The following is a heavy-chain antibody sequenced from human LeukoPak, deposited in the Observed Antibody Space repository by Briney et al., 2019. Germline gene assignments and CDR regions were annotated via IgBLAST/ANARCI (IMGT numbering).Heavy chain of an antibody. Sequence: LETLSLTCTVSGGSISSYYWSWIRQPPGKGLEWIGYIYYSGSTNYNPSLKSRVTISVDTSKNQFSLKLSSVTAADTAVYYCARGGYSYGVNYYYGVDVWGKGTTVTVSS. D-gene: IGHD5-18*01. CDR3: ARGGYSYGVNYYYGVDV. CDR2: IYYSGST. V-gene: IGHV4-59*01. CDR1: GGSISSYY. J-gene: IGHJ6*04.